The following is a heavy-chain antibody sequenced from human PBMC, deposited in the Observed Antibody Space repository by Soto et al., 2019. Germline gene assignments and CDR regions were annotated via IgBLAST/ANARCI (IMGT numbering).Heavy chain of an antibody. V-gene: IGHV3-30*18. Sequence: QVQLVESGGGVVQPGRSLRLSCAASGFTFSSYGMHWVRQAPGKGLEWVAVISYDGSNKYYADSVKGRFTTSKDNSKNTLYLQMNSLRAEDTAVYYCAKAHLDIVVVVAEAAGGFDYWGQGTLVTVSS. CDR2: ISYDGSNK. CDR1: GFTFSSYG. J-gene: IGHJ4*02. CDR3: AKAHLDIVVVVAEAAGGFDY. D-gene: IGHD2-15*01.